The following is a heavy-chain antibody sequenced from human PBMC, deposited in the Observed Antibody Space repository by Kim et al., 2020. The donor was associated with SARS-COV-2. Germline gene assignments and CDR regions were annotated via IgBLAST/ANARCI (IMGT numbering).Heavy chain of an antibody. D-gene: IGHD3-22*01. CDR3: ARQTIYDSSGSLGY. J-gene: IGHJ4*02. CDR2: IYYSGST. Sequence: SETLSLTCTVSGGSISSSSYYWGWIRQPPGKGLEWIGSIYYSGSTYYNPSLKSRVTISVDTSKNQFSLKLSSVTAADTAVYYCARQTIYDSSGSLGYWGQGTLVTVSS. CDR1: GGSISSSSYY. V-gene: IGHV4-39*01.